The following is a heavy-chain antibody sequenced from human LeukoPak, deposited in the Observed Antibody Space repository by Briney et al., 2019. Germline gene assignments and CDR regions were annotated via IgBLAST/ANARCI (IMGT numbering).Heavy chain of an antibody. J-gene: IGHJ4*02. CDR1: GFTFSSYA. CDR2: ISGSGGST. V-gene: IGHV3-23*01. Sequence: GGSLRLSCAASGFTFSSYAMSWVRQAPGKELEWVSAISGSGGSTYYADSVKGRFTISRDNSKNTLYLQMNSLRAEDTAVYYCAKDLDSSGWYVRNYWGQGTLVTVSS. CDR3: AKDLDSSGWYVRNY. D-gene: IGHD6-19*01.